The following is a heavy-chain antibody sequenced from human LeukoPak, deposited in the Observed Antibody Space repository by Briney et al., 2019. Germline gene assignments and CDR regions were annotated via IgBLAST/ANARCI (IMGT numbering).Heavy chain of an antibody. J-gene: IGHJ4*02. CDR3: ARGSSSRRWLYFDY. CDR2: INAGNGNT. V-gene: IGHV1-3*01. Sequence: ASVKVSCKASGYTFTSYGISWVRQAPGQRLEWMGWINAGNGNTKYSQKFQGRVTITRDTSASTAYMELSSLRSEDTAVYYCARGSSSRRWLYFDYWGQGTLVTVSS. D-gene: IGHD6-13*01. CDR1: GYTFTSYG.